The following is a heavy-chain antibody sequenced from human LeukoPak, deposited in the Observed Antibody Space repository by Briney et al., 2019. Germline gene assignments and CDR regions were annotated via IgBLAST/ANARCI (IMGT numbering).Heavy chain of an antibody. D-gene: IGHD4-17*01. CDR2: ISSSGSTI. J-gene: IGHJ5*02. V-gene: IGHV3-48*03. Sequence: GGSLRLSCAASGFTFSSYEMTWVRQAPGKGLEWVSYISSSGSTIYYAASVKGRFTISRDNAKNSLYLQMNSLRAEDTAVYYCAREPPVTTGWFDPWGQGTPVTVSS. CDR1: GFTFSSYE. CDR3: AREPPVTTGWFDP.